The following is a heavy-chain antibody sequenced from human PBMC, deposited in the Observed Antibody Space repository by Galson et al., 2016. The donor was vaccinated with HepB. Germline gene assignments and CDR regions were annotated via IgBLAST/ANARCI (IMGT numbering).Heavy chain of an antibody. Sequence: CAISGDSVSSNSATWNWIRQSPSRGLEWLGRTYYRSKWYNDYALSVKSRITINPGTSKNQLSLQLNSVTPEDTAVYYCARVRSGYSGYANPYYYGMDVWGQGTTVTVSS. CDR1: GDSVSSNSAT. J-gene: IGHJ6*02. D-gene: IGHD5-12*01. V-gene: IGHV6-1*01. CDR2: TYYRSKWYN. CDR3: ARVRSGYSGYANPYYYGMDV.